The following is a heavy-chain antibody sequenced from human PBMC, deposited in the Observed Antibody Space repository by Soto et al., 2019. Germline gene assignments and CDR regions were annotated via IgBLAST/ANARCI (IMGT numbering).Heavy chain of an antibody. V-gene: IGHV1-69*11. D-gene: IGHD3-16*02. J-gene: IGHJ6*02. Sequence: QVHLGQSGTEVKKPGSSVKVSCKASGGTFSSSGFSWVRQAPGQGLAWMGMIVPSLDTTNYAQKFQARVTITADEVTSTAYMELRSLRSEDTAVYYCARWPQPRYTADPYAVDVWGQGTRVIGSS. CDR2: IVPSLDTT. CDR1: GGTFSSSG. CDR3: ARWPQPRYTADPYAVDV.